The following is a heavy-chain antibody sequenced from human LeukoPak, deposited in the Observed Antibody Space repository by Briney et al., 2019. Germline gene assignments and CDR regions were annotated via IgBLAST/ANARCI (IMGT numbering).Heavy chain of an antibody. D-gene: IGHD3-10*01. J-gene: IGHJ1*01. CDR3: AKDPPRSLWFGEGSC. CDR2: IGTSSTTI. Sequence: GGSLRLSCAASGFTFSSYTMNWVRQPPGKGLEWASNIGTSSTTIYYADSVKGRFTISRDNAKNSLYLQMNSLRADDTAVYYCAKDPPRSLWFGEGSCWGQGTLVTVSS. CDR1: GFTFSSYT. V-gene: IGHV3-48*01.